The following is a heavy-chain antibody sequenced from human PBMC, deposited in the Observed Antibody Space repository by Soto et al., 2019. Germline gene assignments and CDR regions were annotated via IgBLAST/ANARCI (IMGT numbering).Heavy chain of an antibody. CDR1: GSSFISYS. CDR2: IDAGDSDT. CDR3: FVQRKLPCANC. D-gene: IGHD1-1*01. J-gene: IGHJ4*02. V-gene: IGHV5-51*01. Sequence: GQSRKISRPGSGSSFISYSLGWVRQMHGKGLEWMGIIDAGDSDTRYSPSFQGQVTISADKSIITAYLQWSSLKASDTAIYYSFVQRKLPCANCWRQATLVTVSS.